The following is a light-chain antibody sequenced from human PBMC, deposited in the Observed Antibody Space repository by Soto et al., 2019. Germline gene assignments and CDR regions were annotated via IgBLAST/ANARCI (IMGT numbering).Light chain of an antibody. CDR2: TTN. CDR3: AAWDDSLNGHV. CDR1: SSNIGTSS. V-gene: IGLV1-44*01. J-gene: IGLJ1*01. Sequence: QSVLTQPHSASGTPGQRVTISCSGSSSNIGTSSVHWFQQLPGTAPKLLISTTNQRPSGVPERFSGSKSGTSASLAISGLPSGDGADYYCAAWDDSLNGHVFGTGTKVTVL.